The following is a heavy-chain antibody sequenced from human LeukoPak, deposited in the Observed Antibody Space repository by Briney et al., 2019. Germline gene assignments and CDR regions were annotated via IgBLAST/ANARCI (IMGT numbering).Heavy chain of an antibody. J-gene: IGHJ6*03. CDR3: ARAPMMTYYYYYMDV. D-gene: IGHD3-22*01. V-gene: IGHV1-2*02. CDR1: GYTFTGYY. CDR2: INPNSGGT. Sequence: GASVKVSCKASGYTFTGYYMHWVRQAPGQGLEWMGWINPNSGGTDYAQKFQGRVTMTRDTSISTAYMELSRLRSDDTAVYYCARAPMMTYYYYYMDVWGKGTTVTVSS.